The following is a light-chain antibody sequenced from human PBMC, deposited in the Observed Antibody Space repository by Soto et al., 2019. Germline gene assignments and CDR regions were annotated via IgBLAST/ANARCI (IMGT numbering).Light chain of an antibody. Sequence: QSVLTQPPSVSGAPGQRVTISCTGGSSNIGATYDVQWYQQLPGTAPKLLIYGNSNRPSGVPDRFSGSKSGTSASLAITGLRADDEADYYCQSYDSSLSAHYVFGTGTKVTVL. CDR3: QSYDSSLSAHYV. V-gene: IGLV1-40*01. CDR1: SSNIGATYD. CDR2: GNS. J-gene: IGLJ1*01.